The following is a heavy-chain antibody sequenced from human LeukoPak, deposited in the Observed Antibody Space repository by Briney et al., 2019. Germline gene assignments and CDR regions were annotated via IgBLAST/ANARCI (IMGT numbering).Heavy chain of an antibody. V-gene: IGHV1-2*02. CDR2: INPKSGAA. CDR1: GYIFSDYY. Sequence: GASVKVSCKASGYIFSDYYMHWVRQAPGQGFEWLGWINPKSGAADYAQQFRGRVTMTRDTSINTDYMEMKRVTSDDTAVYYCARGAEAETSPLDFWGQGTLVTVSS. CDR3: ARGAEAETSPLDF. D-gene: IGHD6-13*01. J-gene: IGHJ4*02.